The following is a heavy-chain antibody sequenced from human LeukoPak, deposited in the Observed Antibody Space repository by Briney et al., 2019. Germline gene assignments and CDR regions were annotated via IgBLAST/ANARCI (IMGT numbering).Heavy chain of an antibody. D-gene: IGHD3-10*01. CDR3: ARRPFMVRGVRAFDP. J-gene: IGHJ5*02. Sequence: SETLSLTCAVYGGSFSGYYWSWIRQPPRKGLEWIGEINHSGSTNYNPSLKSRVTISVDTSKNQFSLKLSSVTAADTAVYYCARRPFMVRGVRAFDPWGQGTLVTVSS. CDR2: INHSGST. V-gene: IGHV4-34*01. CDR1: GGSFSGYY.